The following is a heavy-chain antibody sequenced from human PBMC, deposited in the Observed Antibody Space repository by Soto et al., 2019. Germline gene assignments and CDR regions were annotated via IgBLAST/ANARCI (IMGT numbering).Heavy chain of an antibody. CDR3: ARYGNTAKPLYFQH. D-gene: IGHD5-18*01. V-gene: IGHV4-59*08. CDR2: IYYSGST. Sequence: QVQLQESGPGLVKPSETLSLTCTVSGGSISSYYRSWIRHPPGQGLVWIGYIYYSGSTNYNPSLRSRITISLDTSQNQFSLKHSSVPAADTAVYYCARYGNTAKPLYFQHWGQGTLVTVSS. J-gene: IGHJ1*01. CDR1: GGSISSYY.